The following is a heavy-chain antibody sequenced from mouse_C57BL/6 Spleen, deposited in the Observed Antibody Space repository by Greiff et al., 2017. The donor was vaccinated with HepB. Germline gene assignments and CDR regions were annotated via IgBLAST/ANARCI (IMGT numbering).Heavy chain of an antibody. J-gene: IGHJ4*01. CDR3: ARTIYYDYDDGSYAMDY. Sequence: QVQLKESGAELVRPGTSVKMSCKASGYTFTNYWIGWAKQRPGHGLEWIGDIYPGGGYTNYNEKFKGKATLTADKSSSTAYMQFSSLTSEDSAIYYCARTIYYDYDDGSYAMDYWGQGTSVTVSS. CDR2: IYPGGGYT. D-gene: IGHD2-4*01. V-gene: IGHV1-63*01. CDR1: GYTFTNYW.